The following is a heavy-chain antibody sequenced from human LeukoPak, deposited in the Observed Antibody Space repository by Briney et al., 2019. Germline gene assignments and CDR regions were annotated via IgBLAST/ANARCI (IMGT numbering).Heavy chain of an antibody. J-gene: IGHJ4*02. CDR1: GGTFNSYA. Sequence: GASVKVSCKVSGGTFNSYAISWVRQAPGQGLEWMGDIISIFGITNYAQKFQGRVTITADESTSTAYMELSSLRSEDTAVYYCARGEGITGTTSPYFDYWGQGTLVTVSS. CDR2: IISIFGIT. CDR3: ARGEGITGTTSPYFDY. V-gene: IGHV1-69*01. D-gene: IGHD1-7*01.